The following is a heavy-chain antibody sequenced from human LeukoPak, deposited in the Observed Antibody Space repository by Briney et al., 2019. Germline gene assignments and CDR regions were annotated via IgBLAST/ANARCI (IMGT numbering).Heavy chain of an antibody. CDR2: ISSSSSYI. Sequence: PGGSLRLSCAASGFTFSSAWMNWVRQAPGKGLEWVSSISSSSSYIYYADSVKGRFTISRDNAKNSLYLQMNSLRAEDTAVYYCARVLDGYKSYWGQGTLVTVSS. CDR1: GFTFSSAW. D-gene: IGHD5-24*01. CDR3: ARVLDGYKSY. V-gene: IGHV3-21*01. J-gene: IGHJ4*02.